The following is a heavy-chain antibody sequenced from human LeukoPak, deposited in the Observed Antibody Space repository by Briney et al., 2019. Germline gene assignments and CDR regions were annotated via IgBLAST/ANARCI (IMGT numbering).Heavy chain of an antibody. J-gene: IGHJ4*02. CDR2: ISSSSSYI. CDR1: GFTFSSSA. V-gene: IGHV3-21*01. Sequence: GGSLRLSCAASGFTFSSSAMSWVPQAPGKGLEWVSYISSSSSYIYYADSVKGRSTISRDNAKNTLYLQMNSLRAEDTAVYYWARVGDSSGYYYYFDYWGQGTLVTVSS. D-gene: IGHD3-22*01. CDR3: ARVGDSSGYYYYFDY.